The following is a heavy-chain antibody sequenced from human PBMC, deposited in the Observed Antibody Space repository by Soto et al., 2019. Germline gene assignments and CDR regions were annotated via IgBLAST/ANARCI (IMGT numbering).Heavy chain of an antibody. CDR3: ARGGDYYYGLDV. Sequence: ASVKVSCKASGYTFSSYGISWVRQAPGQGLEWMGWISAFNGNTNYVQRLQGRVTMTTDTSTSTAYMELRSLRSDDTAIYYCARGGDYYYGLDVWGQGTTVTVS. CDR2: ISAFNGNT. V-gene: IGHV1-18*01. CDR1: GYTFSSYG. D-gene: IGHD3-16*01. J-gene: IGHJ6*02.